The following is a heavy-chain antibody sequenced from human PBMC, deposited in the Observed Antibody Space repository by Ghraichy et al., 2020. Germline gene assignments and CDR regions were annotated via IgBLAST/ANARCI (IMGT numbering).Heavy chain of an antibody. V-gene: IGHV3-23*01. D-gene: IGHD6-19*01. CDR1: GFTFSSYA. CDR2: ISGSGGST. Sequence: GESLNISCAASGFTFSSYAMSWVRQAPGKGLEWVSAISGSGGSTYYADSVKGRFTISRDNSKNTLYLQMNSLRAEDTAVYYCAKGVSWYRVAVAGADEYFQHWGQGTLVTVSS. CDR3: AKGVSWYRVAVAGADEYFQH. J-gene: IGHJ1*01.